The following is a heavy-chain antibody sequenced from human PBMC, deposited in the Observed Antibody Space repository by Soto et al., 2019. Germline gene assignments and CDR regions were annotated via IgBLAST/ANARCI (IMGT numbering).Heavy chain of an antibody. CDR1: GCTFSSYA. CDR2: ISYDGSNK. D-gene: IGHD3-10*01. V-gene: IGHV3-30-3*01. J-gene: IGHJ4*02. Sequence: GGSLRLSCAASGCTFSSYAMHWVRQAPGKGLEWVAVISYDGSNKYYADSVKGRFTISRDNSKNTLYLQMNSLRAEDTAVYYCARVKVKAQGSGLYYFDYWGQGTLVTVSS. CDR3: ARVKVKAQGSGLYYFDY.